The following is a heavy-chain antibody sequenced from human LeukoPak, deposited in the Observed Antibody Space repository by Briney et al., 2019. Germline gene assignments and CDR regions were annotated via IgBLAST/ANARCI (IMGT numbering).Heavy chain of an antibody. CDR3: AKHDYGGNALDY. V-gene: IGHV3-7*03. CDR2: IKQDGSER. Sequence: GGSLRLSCAASGITFSSYWMSWVRQAQGKGLEWVANIKQDGSERYYVDSVKGRFTISRDNAKNSLYLQMNSLRAEDTAVYYCAKHDYGGNALDYWGQGTLVTVSS. D-gene: IGHD4-17*01. CDR1: GITFSSYW. J-gene: IGHJ4*02.